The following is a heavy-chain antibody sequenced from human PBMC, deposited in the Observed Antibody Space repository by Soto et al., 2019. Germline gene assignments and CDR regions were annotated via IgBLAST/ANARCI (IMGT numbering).Heavy chain of an antibody. Sequence: PSETLSLTCAVSGGSISSGGYSWSWIRQPPGKGLEYIGYIHHSGNTYYNPSLKSRVTMAVDSSKNQFSLRLTSVTAADTAVYYCAAAPRYWGQGTLVTAPQ. D-gene: IGHD2-15*01. CDR1: GGSISSGGYS. CDR3: AAAPRY. V-gene: IGHV4-30-2*02. CDR2: IHHSGNT. J-gene: IGHJ4*02.